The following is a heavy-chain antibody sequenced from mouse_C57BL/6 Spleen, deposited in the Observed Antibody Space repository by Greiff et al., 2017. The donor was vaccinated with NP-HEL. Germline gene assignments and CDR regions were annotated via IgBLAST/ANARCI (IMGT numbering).Heavy chain of an antibody. CDR1: GYAFSSSW. CDR2: IYPGDGDT. D-gene: IGHD3-1*01. CDR3: AREGKKTRTNYFDY. Sequence: QVQLQQSGPELVKPGASVKISCKASGYAFSSSWMNWVKQRPGKGLEWIGRIYPGDGDTNYNGKFKGKATLTADKSSSTAYMQLSSLTSDDSAVYFCAREGKKTRTNYFDYWGQGTTLTVSS. V-gene: IGHV1-82*01. J-gene: IGHJ2*01.